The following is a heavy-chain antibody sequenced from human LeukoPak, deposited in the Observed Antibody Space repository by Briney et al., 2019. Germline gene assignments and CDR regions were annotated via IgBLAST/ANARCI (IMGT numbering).Heavy chain of an antibody. Sequence: PGGSLRLSCATSGFDFSDAWMSWVRQAPGKGLEWVGRIKRKTHGGTTQYGAPVKGRFAIPGDDSKNTLYLQMNSLTTEDTGVYFWTTEVVVTSYFDFWGHGALVTVSS. CDR2: IKRKTHGGTT. CDR3: TTEVVVTSYFDF. D-gene: IGHD2-21*02. V-gene: IGHV3-15*05. J-gene: IGHJ4*01. CDR1: GFDFSDAW.